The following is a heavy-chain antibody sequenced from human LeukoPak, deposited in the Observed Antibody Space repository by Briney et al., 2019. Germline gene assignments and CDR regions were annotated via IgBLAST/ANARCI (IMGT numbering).Heavy chain of an antibody. Sequence: SETQSLTCAVSGGSISSGGYSWSWIRQPPGKGLEWIGYIYHSGSTYYNPSLKSRVTISVDRSKNQFSLKLSSVTAADTAVYYCARVYGGYEDAFDIWGQGTMVTVSS. J-gene: IGHJ3*02. D-gene: IGHD3-22*01. CDR1: GGSISSGGYS. V-gene: IGHV4-30-2*01. CDR2: IYHSGST. CDR3: ARVYGGYEDAFDI.